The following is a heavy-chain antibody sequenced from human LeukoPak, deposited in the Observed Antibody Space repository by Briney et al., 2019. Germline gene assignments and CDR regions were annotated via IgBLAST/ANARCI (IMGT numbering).Heavy chain of an antibody. CDR3: ARDRWGP. V-gene: IGHV4-61*02. CDR1: DGSISSGSYY. D-gene: IGHD1-26*01. CDR2: IYTSGST. Sequence: SETLSLTCTVSDGSISSGSYYWSWVRQPAGKGLEWIGRIYTSGSTNYNPSLKSRVTISVDTSKNQFSLKLSSVTAADTAVYYCARDRWGPWGQGTLVTVSS. J-gene: IGHJ5*02.